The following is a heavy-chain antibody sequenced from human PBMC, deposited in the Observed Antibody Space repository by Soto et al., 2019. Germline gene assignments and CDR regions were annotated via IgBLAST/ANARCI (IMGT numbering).Heavy chain of an antibody. CDR1: GGTFSSYA. CDR3: ARDKYGFWSGSPNYYYYGMDV. CDR2: IIPIVGST. Sequence: SVKVSCTASGGTFSSYAISWVRQAPGQGLEWMGGIIPIVGSTNYAQKFQGRVTMTRDASTSTVYMELSSLRSEDTAVYYCARDKYGFWSGSPNYYYYGMDVWGQGTTVTVSS. D-gene: IGHD3-3*01. V-gene: IGHV1-69*05. J-gene: IGHJ6*02.